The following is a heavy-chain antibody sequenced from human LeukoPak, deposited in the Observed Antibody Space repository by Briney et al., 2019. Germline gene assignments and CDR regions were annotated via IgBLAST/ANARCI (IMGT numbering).Heavy chain of an antibody. CDR3: ARTLSRYCSSTRCSRSWFDR. CDR1: GGSFSGYY. V-gene: IGHV4-34*01. J-gene: IGHJ5*02. Sequence: SETLSLTCAVYGGSFSGYYSSWLRHPPGKGLEWVGEINHSGSTNYNPSLKSRVTISVDTSKNQFSRRLSSVTAADTAVYYCARTLSRYCSSTRCSRSWFDRWGQGTLVTVSS. CDR2: INHSGST. D-gene: IGHD2-2*01.